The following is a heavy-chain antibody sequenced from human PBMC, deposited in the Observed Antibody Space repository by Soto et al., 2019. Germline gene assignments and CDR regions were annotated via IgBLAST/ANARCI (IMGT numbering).Heavy chain of an antibody. CDR3: ARARTPGFCSGGSGYALDY. Sequence: QVQLVESGGGAVQPGTSLRLSCEASGFIFSEYAMHWVRQAPGMGLEWVTCIWYDGRNKYYEKSVRGRFTISRDNSKNLLFIQMRGLGVEDTAVYYCARARTPGFCSGGSGYALDYWGRGTLVTVSS. CDR2: IWYDGRNK. CDR1: GFIFSEYA. V-gene: IGHV3-33*01. D-gene: IGHD2-15*01. J-gene: IGHJ4*02.